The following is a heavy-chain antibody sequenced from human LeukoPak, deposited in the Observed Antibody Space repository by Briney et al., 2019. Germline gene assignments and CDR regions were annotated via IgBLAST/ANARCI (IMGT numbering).Heavy chain of an antibody. D-gene: IGHD6-6*01. CDR1: GGSISSGSYY. CDR2: IYTSGST. V-gene: IGHV4-61*02. Sequence: SQTLSLTCTVSGGSISSGSYYWSWIRQPAGKGLEWIGRIYTSGSTNYNPSLKSRVTISVDTSKNQFSLKLNSVTAADTAVYYCARGQGAARYNWFDPWGQGTLVTVSS. CDR3: ARGQGAARYNWFDP. J-gene: IGHJ5*02.